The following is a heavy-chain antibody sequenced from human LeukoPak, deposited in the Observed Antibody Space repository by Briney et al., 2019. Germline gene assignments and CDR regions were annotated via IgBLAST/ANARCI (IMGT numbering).Heavy chain of an antibody. CDR1: GFTFVSYW. Sequence: GGSLRLSCAAFGFTFVSYWMHWVRQAPGKGLVWVSRINGYGSSTDFADSVKGRFTISRDNAKNTLYLQMNSLRAEDTAVYYCARDAPGNTALDYWGQGTLVTVSS. V-gene: IGHV3-74*01. CDR2: INGYGSST. D-gene: IGHD5-18*01. CDR3: ARDAPGNTALDY. J-gene: IGHJ4*02.